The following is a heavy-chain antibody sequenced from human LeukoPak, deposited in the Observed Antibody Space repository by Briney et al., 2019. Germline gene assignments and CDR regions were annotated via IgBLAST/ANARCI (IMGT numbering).Heavy chain of an antibody. D-gene: IGHD5-12*01. CDR1: GYTFTSYD. Sequence: GASVKVSCKASGYTFTSYDINWVRQATGQGLEWMGWMNPNSGNTGYAQKFQGRVTMTRNTSISTAHMELSGLRSEDTAVYFCARGVGLVPTMSKKHFDYWGQGTLVTVSS. V-gene: IGHV1-8*01. J-gene: IGHJ4*02. CDR3: ARGVGLVPTMSKKHFDY. CDR2: MNPNSGNT.